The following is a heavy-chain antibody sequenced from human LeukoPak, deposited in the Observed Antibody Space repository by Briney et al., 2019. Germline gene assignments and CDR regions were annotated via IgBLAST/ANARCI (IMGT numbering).Heavy chain of an antibody. J-gene: IGHJ5*02. CDR1: GFTFSNYW. CDR3: ARENPYVS. V-gene: IGHV3-7*01. CDR2: IKQDGSRK. Sequence: GESLRLSCPACGFTFSNYWRDWVRQAPGKGLEWVAKIKQDGSRKDYVDSVKGRFTISRDNAKNSLYLEMSSLRVEDTGVYYWARENPYVSWGQGTLVTVSS. D-gene: IGHD1-14*01.